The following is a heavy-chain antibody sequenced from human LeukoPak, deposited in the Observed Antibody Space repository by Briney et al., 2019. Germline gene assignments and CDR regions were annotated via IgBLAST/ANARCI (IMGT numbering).Heavy chain of an antibody. CDR3: ARAHPVQRYSYRAPSFDY. Sequence: PSETLSLTCTVSGGSISSGDYYWSWIRQPPGKGLEWIGYIYYSGSTYYNPSLKSRVTISVDTSKNQFSLKLSSVTAADTAVYYCARAHPVQRYSYRAPSFDYWGQGTLVTASS. CDR2: IYYSGST. J-gene: IGHJ4*02. CDR1: GGSISSGDYY. D-gene: IGHD5-18*01. V-gene: IGHV4-30-4*01.